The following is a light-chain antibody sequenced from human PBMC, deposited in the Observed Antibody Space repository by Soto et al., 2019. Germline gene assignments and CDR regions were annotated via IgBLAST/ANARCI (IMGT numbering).Light chain of an antibody. CDR2: ATS. CDR1: QTVNSDY. J-gene: IGKJ1*01. CDR3: HQFGYSPRT. Sequence: PGETATLSCRASQTVNSDYLAWFQQRPGQGPRLLIFATSRRATDIPDRFSGSGSGTDFTLAIRRLEPEDFAVYYCHQFGYSPRTFGQGTKVDI. V-gene: IGKV3-20*01.